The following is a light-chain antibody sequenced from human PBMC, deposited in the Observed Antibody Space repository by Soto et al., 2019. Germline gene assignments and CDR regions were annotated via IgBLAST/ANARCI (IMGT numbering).Light chain of an antibody. V-gene: IGLV2-14*01. CDR1: SSDVGGHNY. Sequence: QSVLTQPPSASGSPGQSITISCTGTSSDVGGHNYVSWYQQHPGRAPKLMIYEVSNRPSGVSNRFSGSKSGNTASLTISGLQPEDEADYYCSSYTSSSTYVFGTGTKVTVL. CDR3: SSYTSSSTYV. J-gene: IGLJ1*01. CDR2: EVS.